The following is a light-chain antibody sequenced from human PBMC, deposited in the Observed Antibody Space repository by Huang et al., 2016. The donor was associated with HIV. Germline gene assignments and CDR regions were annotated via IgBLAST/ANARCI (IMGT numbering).Light chain of an antibody. CDR2: GAS. V-gene: IGKV3-15*01. CDR1: PSVATK. J-gene: IGKJ1*01. CDR3: QQYNDWPRA. Sequence: IVMTQSPATLSVSPGERVPLSFRASPSVATKLAWYHHKPGQAPRLLIYGASSRATGVPARFSGSGSGTDFTITIGSLQSEDFAVYYCQQYNDWPRAFGQGTKVEIK.